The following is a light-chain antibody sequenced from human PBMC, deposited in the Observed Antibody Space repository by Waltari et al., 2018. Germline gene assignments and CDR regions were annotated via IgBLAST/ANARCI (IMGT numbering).Light chain of an antibody. Sequence: QSALTQPASVSGAPGQPITIPCSAVTGIGGNFDLVPWYQNHPGKVPKLLIYEVIKRPPDISDRFTGSKSGNTASLSISGLQADDEADYYCCSYVQKDIWLFGRGTKVTVL. CDR1: TGIGGNFDL. V-gene: IGLV2-23*02. J-gene: IGLJ3*02. CDR3: CSYVQKDIWL. CDR2: EVI.